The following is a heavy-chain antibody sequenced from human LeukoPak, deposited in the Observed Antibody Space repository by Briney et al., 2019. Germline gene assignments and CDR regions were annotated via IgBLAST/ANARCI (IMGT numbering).Heavy chain of an antibody. CDR3: AKDTLVGATTGAFDI. V-gene: IGHV3-9*03. CDR2: ISWNSGSI. J-gene: IGHJ3*02. D-gene: IGHD1-26*01. CDR1: GFTFDDYA. Sequence: PGRSLRLSCAASGFTFDDYAMHWVRHAPGKGLEWVSGISWNSGSIGYADSVKGRFTISRDNAKNSLYLQMNSLRAEDMALYYCAKDTLVGATTGAFDIWGQGTMVTVSS.